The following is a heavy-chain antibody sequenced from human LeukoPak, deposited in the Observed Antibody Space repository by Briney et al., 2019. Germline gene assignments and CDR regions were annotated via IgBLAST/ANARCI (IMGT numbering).Heavy chain of an antibody. CDR2: INHSGST. CDR1: GGSFSGYY. CDR3: AXXXXXVVVIRSRRGWFDP. Sequence: SETLSLTCAVYGGSFSGYYWSWIRQPPGKGLEWIGEINHSGSTNYNPSLKSRVTISVATSKNQFSLKLSSVTAAATAVISWAXXXXXVVVIRSRRGWFDPWGQGTLVTASS. J-gene: IGHJ5*02. D-gene: IGHD3-22*01. V-gene: IGHV4-34*01.